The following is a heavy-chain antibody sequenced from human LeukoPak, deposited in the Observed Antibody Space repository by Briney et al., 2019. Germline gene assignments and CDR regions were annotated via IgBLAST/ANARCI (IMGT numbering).Heavy chain of an antibody. J-gene: IGHJ6*03. V-gene: IGHV3-30*02. CDR3: AIDGYCSGGSCYSGWYYYYYMDV. Sequence: PGGSLRLSCAASGFTFSSYGMHWVRQAPGKGLEWVAFIRYDGSNKYYADSVKGRFTISRDNSKNTLYLQMNSLRAEDTAVYYCAIDGYCSGGSCYSGWYYYYYMDVWGKGTTVTVSS. D-gene: IGHD2-15*01. CDR2: IRYDGSNK. CDR1: GFTFSSYG.